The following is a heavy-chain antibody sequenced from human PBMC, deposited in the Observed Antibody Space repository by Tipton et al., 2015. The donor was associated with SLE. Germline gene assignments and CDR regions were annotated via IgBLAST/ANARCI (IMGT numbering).Heavy chain of an antibody. CDR2: IYYSGNT. CDR3: ARRGYPPVS. J-gene: IGHJ5*02. V-gene: IGHV4-59*08. D-gene: IGHD6-13*01. Sequence: TLSLTCTVSGGSISSYYWSWIRQPPGKGLEWIGYIYYSGNTNYNPSLKSRVTISVDTSKNQFSLKLSSVTAADTAVYYCARRGYPPVSWGQGTLVTVSS. CDR1: GGSISSYY.